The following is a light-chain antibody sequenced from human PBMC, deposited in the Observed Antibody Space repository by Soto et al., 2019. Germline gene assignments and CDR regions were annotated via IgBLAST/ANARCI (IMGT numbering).Light chain of an antibody. V-gene: IGKV1-5*03. CDR3: QEYVSLFT. Sequence: DIQMTQSPSTLSAYVGDRVTIACRASETIGSGLAWYQLKPGKAPKLLIYKASSFEHGVPSRFSGSGSGTDFTLTISSLQADDSATYYGQEYVSLFTFSPGTKVEIK. CDR2: KAS. CDR1: ETIGSG. J-gene: IGKJ3*01.